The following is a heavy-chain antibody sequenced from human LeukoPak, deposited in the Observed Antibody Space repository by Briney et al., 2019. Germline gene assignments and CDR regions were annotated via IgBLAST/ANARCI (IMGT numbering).Heavy chain of an antibody. Sequence: LAGGSLRLSCAASGFTFSSYAMHWVRQAPGKGLEYVSAISSNGGSTYYANSVKGRFTIPRDNSKNTLYLQMGSLRAEDMAVYYCARELMTFGGVISYDAFDIWGQGTMVTVSS. J-gene: IGHJ3*02. CDR3: ARELMTFGGVISYDAFDI. CDR1: GFTFSSYA. CDR2: ISSNGGST. D-gene: IGHD3-16*02. V-gene: IGHV3-64*01.